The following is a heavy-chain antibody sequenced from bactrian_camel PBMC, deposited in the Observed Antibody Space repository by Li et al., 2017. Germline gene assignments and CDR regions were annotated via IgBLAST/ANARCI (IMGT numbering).Heavy chain of an antibody. Sequence: QVQLVESGGGSVQAGGSLRLSCGYTYNEGDMAWFRQAPGKEREGVAAIDSDGSTRYAESVKGRFTISGDNAKNTVYMQMNSLKSEDTAVYYCVADLGPPTMVFDDRDYWGQGTQVTVS. CDR2: IDSDGST. V-gene: IGHV3S53*01. CDR3: VADLGPPTMVFDDRDY. J-gene: IGHJ4*01. CDR1: YTYNEGD.